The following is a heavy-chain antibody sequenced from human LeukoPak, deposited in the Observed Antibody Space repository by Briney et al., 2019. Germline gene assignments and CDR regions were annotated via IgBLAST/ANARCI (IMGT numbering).Heavy chain of an antibody. CDR3: ARGALAAAGTGYYYYYYMDV. D-gene: IGHD6-13*01. Sequence: GASVKVSCKASGGTFSSYAISWVRQAPGQGLEWMGGIIPIFGTANYAQKFQGRVTITTDESTSTAYMELSSLRSEDTAVYYCARGALAAAGTGYYYYYYMDVWGKGTTVTVS. J-gene: IGHJ6*03. CDR2: IIPIFGTA. CDR1: GGTFSSYA. V-gene: IGHV1-69*05.